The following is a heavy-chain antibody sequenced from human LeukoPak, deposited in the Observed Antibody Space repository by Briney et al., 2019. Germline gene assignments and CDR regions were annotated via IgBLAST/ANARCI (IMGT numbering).Heavy chain of an antibody. J-gene: IGHJ4*02. D-gene: IGHD2-2*01. CDR3: AGSYCSSISCPSRFDY. V-gene: IGHV3-33*01. CDR1: GFTFNNYG. CDR2: IWYDGSNK. Sequence: GGSLRLSCAASGFTFNNYGMHWVRQAPGKGLEWVAIIWYDGSNKYYADSVKGRFTVSRDNSKNTLFLQMSSLRAQDTAVYYCAGSYCSSISCPSRFDYWGQGTLVTVSS.